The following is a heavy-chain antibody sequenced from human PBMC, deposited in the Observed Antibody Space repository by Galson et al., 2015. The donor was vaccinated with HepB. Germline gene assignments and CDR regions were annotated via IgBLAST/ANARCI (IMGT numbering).Heavy chain of an antibody. V-gene: IGHV6-1*01. Sequence: CAISGDSVSSNSAAWTWIRQSPSRGLERLGRTYYRSKWYDDYAVSVKSRITINPDTSKNQFSLRLSSVTPEDTAVYYCARAAIVVVVSSSYYAMDVWGQGTTVTVSS. CDR1: GDSVSSNSAA. CDR2: TYYRSKWYD. J-gene: IGHJ6*02. D-gene: IGHD2-15*01. CDR3: ARAAIVVVVSSSYYAMDV.